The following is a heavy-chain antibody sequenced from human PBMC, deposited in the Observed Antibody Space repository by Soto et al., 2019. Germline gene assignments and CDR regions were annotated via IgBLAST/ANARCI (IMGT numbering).Heavy chain of an antibody. CDR3: ARPSGDIAAAGTGHDAFDI. CDR2: IYPGDSDT. Sequence: GESLKISCKGSGYSFTSYWIGWVRQMPGKGLEWMGIIYPGDSDTRYSPSFQGQVTISAAKSLSTAYLQWSSLKASDTAMYYCARPSGDIAAAGTGHDAFDIWGQGTMVTVSS. D-gene: IGHD6-13*01. J-gene: IGHJ3*02. V-gene: IGHV5-51*01. CDR1: GYSFTSYW.